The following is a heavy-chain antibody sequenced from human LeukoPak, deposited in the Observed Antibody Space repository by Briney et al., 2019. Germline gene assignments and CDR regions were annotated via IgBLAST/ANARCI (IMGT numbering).Heavy chain of an antibody. CDR3: ARNPAGGGTMVRDYYYYMDV. Sequence: GASVKVSCKASGYTFTGYYMHWVRQAPGQGLEWMGGIIPIFGTANYAQKFQGRVTITTDESTSTAYMELSSLRSEDTAVYYCARNPAGGGTMVRDYYYYMDVWGKGTTVTVSS. CDR1: GYTFTGYY. CDR2: IIPIFGTA. D-gene: IGHD3-10*01. J-gene: IGHJ6*03. V-gene: IGHV1-69*05.